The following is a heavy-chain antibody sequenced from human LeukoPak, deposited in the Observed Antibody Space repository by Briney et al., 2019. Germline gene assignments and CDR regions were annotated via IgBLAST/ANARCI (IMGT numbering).Heavy chain of an antibody. D-gene: IGHD3/OR15-3a*01. Sequence: QSGGSLRLSCAASGFTFSSYGMHWVRQAPGKGLEWVAVISYDGSNKYYADSVKGRFTISRDNSKNTLYLQMNSLRAEDTAVYYCASLDGVWGFDYWGQGTLVTVSS. J-gene: IGHJ4*02. V-gene: IGHV3-30*03. CDR2: ISYDGSNK. CDR1: GFTFSSYG. CDR3: ASLDGVWGFDY.